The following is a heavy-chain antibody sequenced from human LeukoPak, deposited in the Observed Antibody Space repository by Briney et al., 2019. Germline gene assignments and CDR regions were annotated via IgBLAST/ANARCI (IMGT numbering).Heavy chain of an antibody. J-gene: IGHJ6*02. Sequence: SETLSLTWTVSGXSISSGGNYWSWIRQHPGKGQEWIGYIYYSGSTYYNPSLKSRVTISVDTSKNQFSLKLSSVTAADTSVYYCARKYCSGGSCYNYYGMDVWGQGTTVTVSS. CDR3: ARKYCSGGSCYNYYGMDV. CDR2: IYYSGST. V-gene: IGHV4-31*02. D-gene: IGHD2-15*01. CDR1: GXSISSGGNY.